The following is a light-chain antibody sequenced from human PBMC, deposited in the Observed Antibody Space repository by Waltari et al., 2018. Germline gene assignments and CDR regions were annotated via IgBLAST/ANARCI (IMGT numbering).Light chain of an antibody. CDR1: SSDAGGYKY. V-gene: IGLV2-14*01. CDR3: SSYTSSSTYV. Sequence: QSALTQPASVSGSPGQSITISCTGTSSDAGGYKYVSWYQQHPGKAPKVMIYEVSNRPSGVSNRFSGSKSGNTASLTISGLQAEDEADYYCSSYTSSSTYVFGTGTKVTVL. J-gene: IGLJ1*01. CDR2: EVS.